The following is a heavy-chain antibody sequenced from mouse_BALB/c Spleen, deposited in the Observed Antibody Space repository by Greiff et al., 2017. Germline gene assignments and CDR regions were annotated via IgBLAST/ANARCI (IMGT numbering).Heavy chain of an antibody. CDR2: IYPGNSDT. CDR3: TRFGTTVVATDAMDY. D-gene: IGHD1-1*01. J-gene: IGHJ4*01. V-gene: IGHV1-5*01. CDR1: GYTFTSYW. Sequence: SGTVLARPGASVKMSCKASGYTFTSYWMHWVKQRPGQGLEWIGAIYPGNSDTSYNQKFKGKAKLTAVTSTSTAYMELSSLTNEDSAVYYCTRFGTTVVATDAMDYWGQGTSVTVSS.